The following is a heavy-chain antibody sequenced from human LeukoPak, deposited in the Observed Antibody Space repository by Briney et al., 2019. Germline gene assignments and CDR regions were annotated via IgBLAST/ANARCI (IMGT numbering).Heavy chain of an antibody. CDR2: ISSGSGTT. CDR3: ATGYNYGYSH. V-gene: IGHV3-48*01. Sequence: GGSLRLSCAASGFTFSSYSMNWVRQAPGKGLECVSYISSGSGTTYYADSVKGRFTISRDNAKNSLYLEMNSLRAEDTAVYYCATGYNYGYSHWGQGTLVTVSS. J-gene: IGHJ4*02. D-gene: IGHD5-18*01. CDR1: GFTFSSYS.